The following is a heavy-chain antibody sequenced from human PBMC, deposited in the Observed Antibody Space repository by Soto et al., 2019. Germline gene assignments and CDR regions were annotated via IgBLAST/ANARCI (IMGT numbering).Heavy chain of an antibody. J-gene: IGHJ4*02. V-gene: IGHV3-33*01. CDR1: GFTFSSYG. CDR2: IWSDGSNK. D-gene: IGHD3-3*01. CDR3: AREFWSGPFDY. Sequence: GGSLILSCAASGFTFSSYGMHWVRQAPGKGLEWVAVIWSDGSNKYYADSVKGRFTISRDNSKNTLYLQMNSLRAEDTAVYYCAREFWSGPFDYWGQGTPVTVSS.